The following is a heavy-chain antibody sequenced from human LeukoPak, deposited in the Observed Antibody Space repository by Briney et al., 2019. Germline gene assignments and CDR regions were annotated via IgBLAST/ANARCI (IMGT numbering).Heavy chain of an antibody. CDR2: IKQDGSEK. Sequence: GGSLRLSCAASGFTFSDYYMSWIRQAPGKGLEWVANIKQDGSEKYYVDSVKGRFTISRDNAKNSLYLQMNSLRAEDTAVYYCARSRSGAYWGQGTLVTVSS. J-gene: IGHJ4*02. CDR1: GFTFSDYY. CDR3: ARSRSGAY. V-gene: IGHV3-7*01. D-gene: IGHD1-26*01.